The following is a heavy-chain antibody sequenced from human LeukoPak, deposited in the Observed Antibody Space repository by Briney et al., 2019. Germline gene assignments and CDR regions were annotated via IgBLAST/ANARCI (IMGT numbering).Heavy chain of an antibody. CDR2: ISSSSSSI. CDR1: GFTFNSYS. CDR3: ARASGDIVETATMGSY. D-gene: IGHD5-18*01. Sequence: GGSLRLPCAASGFTFNSYSMNWVRQAPGKGLEWVSSISSSSSSIYYADSVEGRFTISRDNAKNSLYLQMNSLRAEDTAVYYCARASGDIVETATMGSYWGQGTLVTVSS. V-gene: IGHV3-21*01. J-gene: IGHJ4*02.